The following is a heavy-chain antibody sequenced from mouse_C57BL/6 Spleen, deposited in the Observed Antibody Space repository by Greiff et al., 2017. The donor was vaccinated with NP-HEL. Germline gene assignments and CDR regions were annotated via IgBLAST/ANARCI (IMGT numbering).Heavy chain of an antibody. V-gene: IGHV1-69*01. CDR3: ARGTFDY. J-gene: IGHJ2*01. CDR1: GYTFTSYW. Sequence: QVQLQQSGAELVMPGASVKLSCKASGYTFTSYWMHWVKQRPGQGLEWIGEIDPSDSYTNYNQKFKGKSTLTVDKSSSTAYMQLSSLTSEDSAVYYCARGTFDYWGQGTTLTVSS. CDR2: IDPSDSYT.